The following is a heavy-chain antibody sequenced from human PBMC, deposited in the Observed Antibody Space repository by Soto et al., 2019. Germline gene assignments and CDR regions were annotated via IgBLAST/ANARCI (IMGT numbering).Heavy chain of an antibody. D-gene: IGHD2-2*01. CDR3: ARDLVLGSQLLRRVGGMDV. CDR1: GGTFSSYA. CDR2: IIPIFGTA. V-gene: IGHV1-69*01. Sequence: QVQLVQSGAEVKKPGSSVKVSCKASGGTFSSYAISWVRQAPGQGLEWMGGIIPIFGTANYAQKFQGRVTSTADESTSTAYMELSSMRSEDTAVYYCARDLVLGSQLLRRVGGMDVWGQGTTVTVSS. J-gene: IGHJ6*02.